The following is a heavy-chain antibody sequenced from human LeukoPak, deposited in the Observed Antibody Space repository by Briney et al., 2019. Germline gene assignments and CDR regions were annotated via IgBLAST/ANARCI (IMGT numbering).Heavy chain of an antibody. D-gene: IGHD2-2*01. Sequence: SETLSLTCTVSGGSISSGDYYWSWIRQPPGKCLEWIGYIYYSGSTYYNPSLKSRVTISVDTSKNQFSLKLSSVTAADTAVYYCASLYCSSTSCYVVDYWGQGTLVTVSS. J-gene: IGHJ4*02. CDR1: GGSISSGDYY. V-gene: IGHV4-30-4*08. CDR2: IYYSGST. CDR3: ASLYCSSTSCYVVDY.